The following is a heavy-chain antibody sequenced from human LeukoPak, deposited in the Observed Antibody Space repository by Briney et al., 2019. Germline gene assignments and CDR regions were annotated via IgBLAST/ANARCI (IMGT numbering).Heavy chain of an antibody. CDR2: ISGSGGST. J-gene: IGHJ4*02. CDR1: GFTFSSYS. V-gene: IGHV3-23*01. CDR3: AKGIVATIDEEYYFDY. D-gene: IGHD5-12*01. Sequence: GGSLRLSCAASGFTFSSYSMNWVRQAPGKGLEWVSAISGSGGSTYYADSVKGRFTISRDNSKNTLYLQMNSLRAEDTAVYYCAKGIVATIDEEYYFDYWGQGTLVTVSS.